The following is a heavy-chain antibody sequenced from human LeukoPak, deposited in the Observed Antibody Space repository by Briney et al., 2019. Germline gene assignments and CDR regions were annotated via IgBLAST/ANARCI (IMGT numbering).Heavy chain of an antibody. CDR3: ARDTSRLEKYYYDSSGYYLHWFDP. V-gene: IGHV1-69*05. CDR1: GYTFTSYY. D-gene: IGHD3-22*01. J-gene: IGHJ5*02. Sequence: GASVKVSCKASGYTFTSYYIHWVRQAPGQGLEWMGGIIPIFGTANYAQKFQGRVTITTDESTSTAYMELSSLRSEDTAVYYCARDTSRLEKYYYDSSGYYLHWFDPWGQGTLVTVSS. CDR2: IIPIFGTA.